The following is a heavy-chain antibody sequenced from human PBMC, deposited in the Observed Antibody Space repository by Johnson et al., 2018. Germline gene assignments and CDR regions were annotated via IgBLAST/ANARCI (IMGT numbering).Heavy chain of an antibody. D-gene: IGHD3-3*01. V-gene: IGHV3-53*02. Sequence: EVQLVETGGGLIQPGGSLRLSCAASGFTVNSKYMTWVRQAPGRGLEWVSGIYSVGKWVSDIYSGGSAYYADSVRGRFTISRDNSKNTLYLQMNSLRADATDVDYGAKGMVAVGSSDFWSGPGYGMDVWGQGTTVIVSS. CDR3: AKGMVAVGSSDFWSGPGYGMDV. CDR1: GFTVNSKY. CDR2: IYSGGSA. J-gene: IGHJ6*02.